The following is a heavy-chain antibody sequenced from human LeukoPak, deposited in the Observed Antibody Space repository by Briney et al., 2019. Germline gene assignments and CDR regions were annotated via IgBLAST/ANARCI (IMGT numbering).Heavy chain of an antibody. CDR3: ARGASIVVVTAPQKNDAFDI. V-gene: IGHV1-69*06. D-gene: IGHD2-21*02. CDR1: GGTFSSYA. J-gene: IGHJ3*02. CDR2: IIPIFGTA. Sequence: ASVKVSRKASGGTFSSYAISWVRQAPGQGLEWMGGIIPIFGTANYAQKFQGRVTITADKSTSTAYMELSSLRSEDTAVYYCARGASIVVVTAPQKNDAFDIWGQGTMVTVTS.